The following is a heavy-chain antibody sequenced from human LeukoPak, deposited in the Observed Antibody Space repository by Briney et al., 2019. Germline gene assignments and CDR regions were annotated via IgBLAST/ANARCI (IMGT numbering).Heavy chain of an antibody. CDR3: ARVVYDSSGHYFYAFDI. J-gene: IGHJ3*02. CDR1: GGSISSYY. V-gene: IGHV4-59*01. CDR2: IYYSGST. D-gene: IGHD3-22*01. Sequence: SETLSLTCTVSGGSISSYYWSWIRQPPGKGLEWIGYIYYSGSTNYNPSLKSRVTISVDTSKNQFSLKLSSVTAADTAVYYCARVVYDSSGHYFYAFDIWGQGTMVTVSS.